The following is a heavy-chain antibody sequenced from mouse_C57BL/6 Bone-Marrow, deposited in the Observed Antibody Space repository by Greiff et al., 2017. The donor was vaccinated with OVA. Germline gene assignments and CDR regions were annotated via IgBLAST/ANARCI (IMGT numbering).Heavy chain of an antibody. Sequence: EVKLVESGGGLVKPGGSLKLSCAASGFTFSSYAMSWVRQTPEKRLEWVATISDGGSYTYYPDNVKGRFTISRDNAKNNLYLQMSHLKSEDTAMYYCARRTGPAWFAYWGQGTLVTVSA. V-gene: IGHV5-4*03. CDR3: ARRTGPAWFAY. CDR1: GFTFSSYA. D-gene: IGHD4-1*01. CDR2: ISDGGSYT. J-gene: IGHJ3*01.